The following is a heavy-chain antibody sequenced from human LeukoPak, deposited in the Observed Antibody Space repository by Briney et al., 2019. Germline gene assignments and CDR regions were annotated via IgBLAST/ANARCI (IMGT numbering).Heavy chain of an antibody. D-gene: IGHD3/OR15-3a*01. V-gene: IGHV4-59*04. CDR2: ISSDGNT. CDR1: GFTFSTYSMN. Sequence: GSLRLSCTASGFTFSTYSMNWVRQPPGKGLGWIGSISSDGNTHYNTSLKSRVTMSVDTSKNQFSLKLTSVTAADTAVYFCARLKDWYDNGSDKWFDPWGQGTLVTVSS. J-gene: IGHJ5*02. CDR3: ARLKDWYDNGSDKWFDP.